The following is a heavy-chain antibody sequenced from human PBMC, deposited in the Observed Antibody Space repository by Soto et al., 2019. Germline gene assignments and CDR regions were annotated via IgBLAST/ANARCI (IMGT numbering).Heavy chain of an antibody. D-gene: IGHD5-12*01. J-gene: IGHJ3*02. CDR1: GFTFSSYG. Sequence: GGSLRLSCAASGFTFSSYGMHWVRQAPGKGLEWVAVIWYDGSNKYYADSVKGRFTISRDNSKTTLYLQRKSLRAEDTAVFYCAREGIVATKDAFDIWGQGTMVTVSS. CDR3: AREGIVATKDAFDI. CDR2: IWYDGSNK. V-gene: IGHV3-33*01.